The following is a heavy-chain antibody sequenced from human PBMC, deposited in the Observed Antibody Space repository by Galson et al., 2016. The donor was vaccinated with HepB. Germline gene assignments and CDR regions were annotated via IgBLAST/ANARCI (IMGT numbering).Heavy chain of an antibody. CDR3: AREGHLWLACFDN. Sequence: SLRLSCAASGFTFSTYGMHWVRQAPGKGLEWVAVISYDGSNKYYADSVKGRFTISRDNSKNALYLQMNSLRAEDTAVYYCAREGHLWLACFDNWGQGTLVTVSS. CDR1: GFTFSTYG. V-gene: IGHV3-30*03. D-gene: IGHD3-22*01. CDR2: ISYDGSNK. J-gene: IGHJ4*02.